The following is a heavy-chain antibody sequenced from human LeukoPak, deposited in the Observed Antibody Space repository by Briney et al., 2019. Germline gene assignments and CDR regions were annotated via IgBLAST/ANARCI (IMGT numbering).Heavy chain of an antibody. CDR3: ARDASSYISGWFYHYGLDV. Sequence: PGGSLRLSCAASGFTFSSYEMNWVRQAPGKGLEWVSYISSSGTIKYYADSVKGRFTISRDNAKNSLFLQLNSLRAEDTAIYYCARDASSYISGWFYHYGLDVWGQGTTVTVSS. J-gene: IGHJ6*02. CDR1: GFTFSSYE. V-gene: IGHV3-48*03. D-gene: IGHD6-19*01. CDR2: ISSSGTIK.